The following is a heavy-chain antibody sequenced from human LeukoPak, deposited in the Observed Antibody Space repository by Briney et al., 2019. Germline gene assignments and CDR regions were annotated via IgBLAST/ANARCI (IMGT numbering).Heavy chain of an antibody. J-gene: IGHJ4*02. CDR2: ILHSGST. Sequence: SETPSLTCDVSGGSITSDTYYWSWIRQPPGKGLEWIGYILHSGSTYNNPSLKSRVTISVDTSKSQFSLKLSSVTAADAAVYYCARTRDFWSGFFDYWGQGTLVTASS. V-gene: IGHV4-30-2*01. CDR1: GGSITSDTYY. CDR3: ARTRDFWSGFFDY. D-gene: IGHD3-3*01.